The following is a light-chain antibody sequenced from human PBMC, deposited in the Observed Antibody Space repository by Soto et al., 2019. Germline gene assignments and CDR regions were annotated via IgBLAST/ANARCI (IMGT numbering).Light chain of an antibody. J-gene: IGLJ1*01. CDR1: SSDAGGYKY. CDR2: EVS. Sequence: QSVLTQPASVSGSPGQSITISCTGTSSDAGGYKYVSWYQQHPGKAPKLMIYEVSNRPSGVSNRFSGSKSGNTASLTISGLQAGDEADYYCSSYTSSSTYVFGTGTKVTVL. CDR3: SSYTSSSTYV. V-gene: IGLV2-14*01.